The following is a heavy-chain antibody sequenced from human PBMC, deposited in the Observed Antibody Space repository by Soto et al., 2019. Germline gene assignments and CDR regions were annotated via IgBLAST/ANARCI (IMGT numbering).Heavy chain of an antibody. D-gene: IGHD3-22*01. J-gene: IGHJ6*02. CDR2: IYPGDSDT. V-gene: IGHV5-51*01. CDR3: ARHGGITMIEYYYGMDV. CDR1: GYSFTSYW. Sequence: GESLKISCKGSGYSFTSYWIGWVRQMPGKGLEWMGIIYPGDSDTRYSPSFQGQVTISADKSISTAYLQWSSLKASDTAMYYCARHGGITMIEYYYGMDVWGQGTTVTVSS.